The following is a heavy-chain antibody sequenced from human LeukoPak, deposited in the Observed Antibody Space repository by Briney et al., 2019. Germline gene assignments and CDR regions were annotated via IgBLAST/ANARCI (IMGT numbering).Heavy chain of an antibody. V-gene: IGHV4-39*01. D-gene: IGHD6-19*01. CDR1: GGSISSSNYY. CDR2: IYYSGST. Sequence: SETLSLTCTVSGGSISSSNYYWGWIRQPPGKGLEWIGSIYYSGSTYYNPSLKSRVTISVDTSKNQFSLKLSSVTAADTAVYFCASRISSGSYYDYWGQGTLVTVSS. CDR3: ASRISSGSYYDY. J-gene: IGHJ4*02.